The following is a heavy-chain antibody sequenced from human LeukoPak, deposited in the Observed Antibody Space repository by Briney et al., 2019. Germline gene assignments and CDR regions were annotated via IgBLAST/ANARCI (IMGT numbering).Heavy chain of an antibody. CDR1: VFTLSDCS. CDR2: IDRKTKNYET. D-gene: IGHD1-26*01. CDR3: TRDAGTYNWLDP. J-gene: IGHJ5*02. Sequence: GGCLKLSCAASVFTLSDCSIHWVRQAAGKGVEWVGLIDRKTKNYETAYAESVRGRFTISRDDSKNTAYLQMDSLEIEDTALYYGTRDAGTYNWLDPWGQGTLVTVSS. V-gene: IGHV3-73*01.